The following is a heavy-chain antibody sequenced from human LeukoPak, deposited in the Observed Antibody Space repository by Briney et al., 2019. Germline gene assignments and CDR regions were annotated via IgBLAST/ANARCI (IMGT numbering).Heavy chain of an antibody. Sequence: ASVKVSCKTSGYTFTDYYVHWVRQAPGLGLEWMGIINPLRGITIYAQKFQGRATMTMDTSTSTVYMDLSSLTSADTAVYYCTRTMGYRPVAGLKEKWFDPWGQGTLVTVSS. CDR3: TRTMGYRPVAGLKEKWFDP. CDR1: GYTFTDYY. CDR2: INPLRGIT. V-gene: IGHV1-46*01. D-gene: IGHD6-19*01. J-gene: IGHJ5*02.